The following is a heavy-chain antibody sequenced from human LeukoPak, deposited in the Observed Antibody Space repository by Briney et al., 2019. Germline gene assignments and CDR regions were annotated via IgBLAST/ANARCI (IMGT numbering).Heavy chain of an antibody. J-gene: IGHJ5*02. Sequence: GGSLRLFSAASGFTVSSNYMSWVRQAPGRGLEWVSVIYSGGSTYYADSVKGRFTISRHNSKNTLYLQMNSLRAEDTAVYYCARGLGGANWFDPWGQGTLVTVSS. CDR3: ARGLGGANWFDP. D-gene: IGHD2-15*01. CDR1: GFTVSSNY. V-gene: IGHV3-53*04. CDR2: IYSGGST.